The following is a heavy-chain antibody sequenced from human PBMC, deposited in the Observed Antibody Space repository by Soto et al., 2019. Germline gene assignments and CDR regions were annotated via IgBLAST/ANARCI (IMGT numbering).Heavy chain of an antibody. CDR2: ISPMFGAA. CDR1: GGTFNTYA. CDR3: AREVQVHTPAFVY. J-gene: IGHJ4*02. Sequence: QVQLVQSGAEMQKPGSSVKVSCHSSGGTFNTYAMNWVRQAPGQGPEWMGDISPMFGAANYAPKFQGRVTITAEESTGTSYMQVSSLASEDTALYFCAREVQVHTPAFVYWGQGTLVNVSS. V-gene: IGHV1-69*01. D-gene: IGHD2-15*01.